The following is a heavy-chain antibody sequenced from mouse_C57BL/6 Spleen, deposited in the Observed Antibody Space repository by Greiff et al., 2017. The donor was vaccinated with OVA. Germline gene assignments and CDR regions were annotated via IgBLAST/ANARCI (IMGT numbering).Heavy chain of an antibody. J-gene: IGHJ1*03. CDR2: IYPGSGST. CDR3: ARDGYSARGWYFDV. V-gene: IGHV1-55*01. D-gene: IGHD2-3*01. Sequence: VQLQQPGAELVKPGASVKMSCKASGYTFTSYWITWVKQRPGQGLEWIGDIYPGSGSTNYNEQFKSKATLTVDTSSSTAYMQLSSLTSEDSAVYYCARDGYSARGWYFDVWGTGTTVTVSS. CDR1: GYTFTSYW.